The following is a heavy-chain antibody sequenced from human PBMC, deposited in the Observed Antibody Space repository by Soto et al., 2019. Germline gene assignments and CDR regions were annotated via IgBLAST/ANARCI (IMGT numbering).Heavy chain of an antibody. CDR3: AKGSSSVYYYYYGMDV. J-gene: IGHJ6*02. CDR1: GFNFRAYG. CDR2: MSSDASNK. V-gene: IGHV3-30*18. D-gene: IGHD6-6*01. Sequence: GGPLRLSCAASGFNFRAYGMHWVRQAPGKGLQWVAVMSSDASNKYYADSVKGRFTISRDNSQNTLYLQMNSLRPEDTAVYYCAKGSSSVYYYYYGMDVWGQGTTVTVSS.